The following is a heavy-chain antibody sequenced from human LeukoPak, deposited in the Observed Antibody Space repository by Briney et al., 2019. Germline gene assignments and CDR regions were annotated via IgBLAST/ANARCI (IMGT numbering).Heavy chain of an antibody. CDR1: GFIFTSYG. J-gene: IGHJ1*01. CDR2: ISAYNGNT. Sequence: ASVKVSCKASGFIFTSYGISWVRQAPGQGLEWMGWISAYNGNTNYAQKLQGRVTMTTDTSTSTAYMELRSLRSDDTAVYYCASYDSSGYYLGFQHWGQGTLVTVSS. CDR3: ASYDSSGYYLGFQH. V-gene: IGHV1-18*01. D-gene: IGHD3-22*01.